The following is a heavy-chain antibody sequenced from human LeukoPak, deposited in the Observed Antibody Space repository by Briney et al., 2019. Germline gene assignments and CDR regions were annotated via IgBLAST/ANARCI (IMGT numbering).Heavy chain of an antibody. CDR2: ISGSGGST. J-gene: IGHJ4*02. V-gene: IGHV3-23*01. CDR3: AKAMGATLFDY. D-gene: IGHD1-26*01. CDR1: GFTFSSYA. Sequence: GGSLGLSCAASGFTFSSYAMSWVRQAPGKGLEWVSAISGSGGSTYYADSVKGRFTISRDNSKNTLYLQMNSLRAGDTAVYYCAKAMGATLFDYWGQGTLVTVSS.